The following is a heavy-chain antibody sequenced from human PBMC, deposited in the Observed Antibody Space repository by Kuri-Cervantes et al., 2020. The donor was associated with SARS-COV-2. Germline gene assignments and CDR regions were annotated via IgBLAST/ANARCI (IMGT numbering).Heavy chain of an antibody. CDR1: GFTFSNAW. CDR3: TTGYDFWSGYYCSY. V-gene: IGHV3-15*01. J-gene: IGHJ4*02. Sequence: GGSLRLSCAASGFTFSNAWMSWVRQAPGKGLEWVGRIKSKTDGGTTDYAAPVKGRFTISRDDSKNTLYLQMNSLKTEDTAVYYCTTGYDFWSGYYCSYWGQGTLVTVSS. CDR2: IKSKTDGGTT. D-gene: IGHD3-3*01.